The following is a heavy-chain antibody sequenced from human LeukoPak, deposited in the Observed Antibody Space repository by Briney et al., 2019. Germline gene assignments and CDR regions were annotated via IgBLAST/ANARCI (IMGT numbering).Heavy chain of an antibody. J-gene: IGHJ4*02. CDR3: ARGGCSSTSCSPEY. V-gene: IGHV3-7*01. Sequence: PGGSLRLSCVASGFPFSSYWMTWVRQAPGKGLEWVANIKQDGSKKSYVDSVKGRFTISRDNAKNSLYLQMNSLRAGDTAVYYCARGGCSSTSCSPEYWGQGTLVTVSS. D-gene: IGHD2-2*01. CDR1: GFPFSSYW. CDR2: IKQDGSKK.